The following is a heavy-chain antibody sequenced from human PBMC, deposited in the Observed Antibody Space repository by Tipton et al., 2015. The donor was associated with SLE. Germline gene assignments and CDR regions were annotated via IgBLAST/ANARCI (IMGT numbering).Heavy chain of an antibody. CDR1: GESFSGHY. D-gene: IGHD5-24*01. Sequence: TLSLTCAVYGESFSGHYWSWIRQPPGKGLEWIGEINHSGSTNYNPSLKSRATISVDTSKNQFSLILTSVTAADTAVYYCARESLTDGYTTLYYFDYWGQGNLVTVSS. CDR2: INHSGST. CDR3: ARESLTDGYTTLYYFDY. J-gene: IGHJ4*02. V-gene: IGHV4-34*01.